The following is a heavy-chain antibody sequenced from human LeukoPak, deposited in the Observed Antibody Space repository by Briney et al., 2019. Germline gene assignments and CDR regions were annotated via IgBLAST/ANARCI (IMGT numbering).Heavy chain of an antibody. Sequence: SVKVSCKASGGTFSSYAISWVRQAPGQGLEWMGGIIPIFDTATYAQKFQGRVTITADESTSTVYMELSSLRSDDTAVYYCARGRHTSGWPNNWFDPWGQGTLVTVSS. CDR1: GGTFSSYA. D-gene: IGHD6-19*01. CDR2: IIPIFDTA. J-gene: IGHJ5*02. V-gene: IGHV1-69*13. CDR3: ARGRHTSGWPNNWFDP.